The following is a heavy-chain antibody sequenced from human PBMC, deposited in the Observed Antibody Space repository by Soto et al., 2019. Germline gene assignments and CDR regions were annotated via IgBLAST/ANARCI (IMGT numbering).Heavy chain of an antibody. CDR2: ISADGEST. Sequence: EVHLLESGGGVVQPGGALRLSCAASGFSFSKFAVSWVRQAPGKGLEWVSAISADGESTFYVDSVKGRFTISRDNPKNALFLQMNALRVEDTAVYYCASDWGDDSAFYDAFQVWGQGTMVSVSS. V-gene: IGHV3-23*01. CDR3: ASDWGDDSAFYDAFQV. J-gene: IGHJ3*01. CDR1: GFSFSKFA. D-gene: IGHD3-22*01.